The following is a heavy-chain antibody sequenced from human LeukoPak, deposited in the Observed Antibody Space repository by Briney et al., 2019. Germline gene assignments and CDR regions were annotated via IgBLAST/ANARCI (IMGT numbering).Heavy chain of an antibody. CDR3: AKDFASAFGSSPFDY. D-gene: IGHD6-6*01. CDR2: FCGSGCRL. J-gene: IGHJ4*02. CDR1: GFTLWSCS. Sequence: GGSLRLSCAASGFTLWSCSMKGVRQARGEGLEWISAFCGSGCRLLYADSVEASLTISRDNSKNTMYLHMNSMRAEDTAIYYCAKDFASAFGSSPFDYSGQGPLVTVSS. V-gene: IGHV3-23*01.